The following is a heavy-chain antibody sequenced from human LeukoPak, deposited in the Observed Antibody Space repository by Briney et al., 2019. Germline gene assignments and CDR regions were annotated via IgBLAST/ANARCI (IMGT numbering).Heavy chain of an antibody. CDR3: ASELGIGY. D-gene: IGHD7-27*01. Sequence: NPGGSLRLSCAASGFTFSSYAMSWVRQAPGKGLEWVSSISSSSSYIYYADSVKGRFTISRDNAKNSLYLQMNSLRAEDTAVYYCASELGIGYWGQGTLVTVSS. V-gene: IGHV3-21*01. CDR2: ISSSSSYI. J-gene: IGHJ4*02. CDR1: GFTFSSYA.